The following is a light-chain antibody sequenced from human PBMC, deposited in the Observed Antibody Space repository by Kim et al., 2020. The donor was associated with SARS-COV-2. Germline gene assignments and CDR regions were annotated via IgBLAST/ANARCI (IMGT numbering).Light chain of an antibody. J-gene: IGLJ2*01. CDR1: KLGDKY. CDR2: EES. V-gene: IGLV3-1*01. CDR3: QAWGSSTVL. Sequence: SGSPGQTASITCSGDKLGDKYVCWYQQKPGQSPVLVIYEESKRPSGIPERFSGSNSGNTATLTISGTQAMDEADYYCQAWGSSTVLFGGGTQLTVL.